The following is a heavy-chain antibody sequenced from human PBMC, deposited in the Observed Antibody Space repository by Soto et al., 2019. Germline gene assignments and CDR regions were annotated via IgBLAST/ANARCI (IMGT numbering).Heavy chain of an antibody. D-gene: IGHD6-13*01. V-gene: IGHV1-8*01. CDR3: ARAIAAAGTDAFDI. Sequence: GASVKVSCKDSGYTFTSYDINWVRQDNGQGLEWMGWMNPNSGNTGYAQKFQGRVTMTRNTSISTAYMELSSLRSEDTAVYYCARAIAAAGTDAFDIWGQGTMVTVSS. CDR1: GYTFTSYD. CDR2: MNPNSGNT. J-gene: IGHJ3*02.